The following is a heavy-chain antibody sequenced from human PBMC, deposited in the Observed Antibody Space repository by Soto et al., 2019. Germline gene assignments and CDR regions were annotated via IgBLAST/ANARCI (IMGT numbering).Heavy chain of an antibody. D-gene: IGHD5-18*01. CDR3: AKEYSHDNWFVEL. V-gene: IGHV3-30*18. Sequence: QVQLVESGGGVVQPGRSVTLSCAASGFSFSQSGMQWVRQAPGKGPEWVVVISAGGTSKYYSDSVKGRFTISRDNSKNTVYLQMDGLRSEDTAVYYCAKEYSHDNWFVELWGHGTLVTVSS. J-gene: IGHJ2*01. CDR2: ISAGGTSK. CDR1: GFSFSQSG.